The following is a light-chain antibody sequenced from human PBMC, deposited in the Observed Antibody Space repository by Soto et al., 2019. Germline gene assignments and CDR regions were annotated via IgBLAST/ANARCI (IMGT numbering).Light chain of an antibody. CDR1: QSVLYSSNNKNY. J-gene: IGKJ3*01. CDR2: WAS. V-gene: IGKV4-1*01. CDR3: QQYYSTPFT. Sequence: DFVMTQSPDSLAASLGERATINCKSSQSVLYSSNNKNYLAWYQQKPGQPPKLLIYWASTRESGVPDRFSGSGSGTDFTLTISSLQAEDVAVYYCQQYYSTPFTFGPGTKVDIK.